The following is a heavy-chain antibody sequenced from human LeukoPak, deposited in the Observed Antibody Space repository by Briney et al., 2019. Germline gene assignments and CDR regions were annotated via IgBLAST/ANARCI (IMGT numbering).Heavy chain of an antibody. D-gene: IGHD2-2*01. V-gene: IGHV4-39*01. CDR1: GGSIDSTSYY. J-gene: IGHJ5*02. CDR3: ARPYYCSSTSCYGGGWFDP. Sequence: PSETLSLTFTVSGGSIDSTSYYWGWIRQPPGKGLEWIGSIYYSGSTYYNPSLKSRVTISVDTSKNQFSLKLSSVTAADTAVYYCARPYYCSSTSCYGGGWFDPWGQGTLVTVSS. CDR2: IYYSGST.